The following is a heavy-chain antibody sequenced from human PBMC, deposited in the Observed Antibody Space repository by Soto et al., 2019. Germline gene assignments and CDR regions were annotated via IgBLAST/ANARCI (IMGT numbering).Heavy chain of an antibody. CDR2: ISTFNGKT. CDR3: ARLLTEGATFREDAFDL. D-gene: IGHD1-26*01. J-gene: IGHJ3*01. V-gene: IGHV1-18*01. Sequence: QVQLVQSGGDVKTPGASVKVSCTTFRYTFTSHGIAWVRQAPGQGLEWMGWISTFNGKTDYAQKFQGRVTMTADTLTSTVHMELRSLRSDDTAVYYCARLLTEGATFREDAFDLWGQGPKVTVSS. CDR1: RYTFTSHG.